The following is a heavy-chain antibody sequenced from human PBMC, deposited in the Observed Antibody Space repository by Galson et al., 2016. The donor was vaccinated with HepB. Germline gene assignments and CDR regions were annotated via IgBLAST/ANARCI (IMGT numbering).Heavy chain of an antibody. D-gene: IGHD1-26*01. CDR3: ARVIQWELLGIFDI. Sequence: SLRLSCAASGFTFRSYGMNWVRQAPGKGLEWIAYISSSVSTMYYADSVRGRFTISRDNAKNSLYLQMNSLRDEATVVYYCARVIQWELLGIFDIWGEGTMVTVSS. CDR1: GFTFRSYG. V-gene: IGHV3-48*02. J-gene: IGHJ3*02. CDR2: ISSSVSTM.